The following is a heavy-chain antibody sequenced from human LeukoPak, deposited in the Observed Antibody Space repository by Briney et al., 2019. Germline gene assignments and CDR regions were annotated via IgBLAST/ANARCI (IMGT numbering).Heavy chain of an antibody. V-gene: IGHV3-48*02. Sequence: PGGSLRLSCAASGFTFSSYGMHWVRQAPGKGLEWVSYISGSSSAIYYADSVGGRFTISRDNAKNSLYLQMNSLRDEDTAVYYCARGGRPGDYWGQGTLVTVSS. J-gene: IGHJ4*02. CDR1: GFTFSSYG. CDR2: ISGSSSAI. D-gene: IGHD1-26*01. CDR3: ARGGRPGDY.